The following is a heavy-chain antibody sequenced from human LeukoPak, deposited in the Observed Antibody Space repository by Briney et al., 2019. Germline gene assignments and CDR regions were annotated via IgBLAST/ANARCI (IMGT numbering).Heavy chain of an antibody. CDR2: IYPGDSNT. Sequence: GESLKISCKDSRYSFTNYWIGWVRQMPGKGLEWMGIIYPGDSNTTYSPSFQGQVTISADKSISTAYLQWSRLKASDTAMYYCARHIGYCTSGVCLDYWGQGTLVTVSS. D-gene: IGHD2-8*01. V-gene: IGHV5-51*01. J-gene: IGHJ4*02. CDR3: ARHIGYCTSGVCLDY. CDR1: RYSFTNYW.